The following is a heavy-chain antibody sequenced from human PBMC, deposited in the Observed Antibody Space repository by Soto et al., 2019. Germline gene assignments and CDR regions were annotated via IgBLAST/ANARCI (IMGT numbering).Heavy chain of an antibody. V-gene: IGHV4-61*03. CDR3: AKADDILTGYGFDP. Sequence: SETLSLTCTVSGGSVSSGSYYWSWIRQPPGKGLEWIGYIYNSGSTNYNPSLKSRVTISVDTSKNHFSLRMSSVTAADTAVYYCAKADDILTGYGFDPWGQGTLVTVSS. J-gene: IGHJ5*02. CDR2: IYNSGST. CDR1: GGSVSSGSYY. D-gene: IGHD3-9*01.